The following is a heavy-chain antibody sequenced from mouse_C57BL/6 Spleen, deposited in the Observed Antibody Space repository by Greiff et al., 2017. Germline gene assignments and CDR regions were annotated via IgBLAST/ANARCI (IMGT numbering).Heavy chain of an antibody. D-gene: IGHD1-1*01. J-gene: IGHJ3*01. CDR1: GYTFTDYY. Sequence: VQLQQSGPVLVKPGASVKMSCKASGYTFTDYYMNWVKQSPGKSLEWIGVINPYNGGTSYNQKFKGKATLTVDKSSSTAYMELNSLTSEDSAVYYCARAYGSSAWFAYWGQGTLVTVSA. CDR3: ARAYGSSAWFAY. CDR2: INPYNGGT. V-gene: IGHV1-19*01.